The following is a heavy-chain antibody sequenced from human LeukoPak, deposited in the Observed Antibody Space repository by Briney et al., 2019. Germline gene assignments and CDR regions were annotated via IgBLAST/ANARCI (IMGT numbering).Heavy chain of an antibody. CDR1: GFTFRSYW. J-gene: IGHJ4*02. CDR2: IKEDGSEK. Sequence: GGSLRLSCAASGFTFRSYWMSWFRQAPGKGLEWVVNIKEDGSEKSYVDSVKGRFTISRDNAKNLLYLQMNSLRAEETAVYYCARDSHYDYGDYIFDYWGQGTLVTVSS. CDR3: ARDSHYDYGDYIFDY. D-gene: IGHD4-17*01. V-gene: IGHV3-7*03.